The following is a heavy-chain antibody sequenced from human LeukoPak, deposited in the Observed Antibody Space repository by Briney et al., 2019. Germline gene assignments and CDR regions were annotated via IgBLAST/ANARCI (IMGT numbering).Heavy chain of an antibody. CDR3: ARVHSPDAFDI. Sequence: GGSLRLSCAASGFTFSSYSMNWVRQAPGKGLEWVSYISSSGSTIYYADSVKGRFTISRDNAKNSLYLQMNSLRAEDTAVYYCARVHSPDAFDIWGQGTMVTVSS. D-gene: IGHD2-15*01. CDR1: GFTFSSYS. V-gene: IGHV3-48*04. J-gene: IGHJ3*02. CDR2: ISSSGSTI.